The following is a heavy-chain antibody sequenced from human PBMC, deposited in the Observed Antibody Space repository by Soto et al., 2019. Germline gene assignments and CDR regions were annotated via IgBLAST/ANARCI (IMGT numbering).Heavy chain of an antibody. CDR3: AKDHDFWSGYNPPRYFDY. CDR1: GFTFSSYA. D-gene: IGHD3-3*01. V-gene: IGHV3-23*01. CDR2: ITGSGSRT. J-gene: IGHJ4*02. Sequence: GGSLRLSCAASGFTFSSYAMSWVRQAPGKGLEWVSAITGSGSRTYYSDSVKGRFTVSRDNSKNTLYLQMNSLRADDTAVYYCAKDHDFWSGYNPPRYFDYWGLGTLVTVSS.